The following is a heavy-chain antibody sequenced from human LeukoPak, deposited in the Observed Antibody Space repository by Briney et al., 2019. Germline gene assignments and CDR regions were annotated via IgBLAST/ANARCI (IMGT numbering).Heavy chain of an antibody. CDR3: ASTLGTVDY. J-gene: IGHJ4*02. CDR2: IYYSGST. V-gene: IGHV4-39*01. CDR1: GGSISSSSYY. D-gene: IGHD1-1*01. Sequence: PSETLSLTRTVSGGSISSSSYYWGWIRQPPGKGLEWIGSIYYSGSTYYNPSLKSRVTISVDTSKNQFSLKLSSVTAADTAVYYCASTLGTVDYWGQGTLVTVSS.